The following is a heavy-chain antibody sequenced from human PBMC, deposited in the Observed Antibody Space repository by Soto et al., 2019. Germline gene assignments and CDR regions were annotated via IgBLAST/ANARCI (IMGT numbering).Heavy chain of an antibody. CDR3: AGGTKDDLRRFDY. J-gene: IGHJ4*02. V-gene: IGHV4-59*01. Sequence: PSETLSLTCTVSGGSISSYYWSWIRQPPGKGLEWIGYIYYSGSTNYNPSLKSRVTISVDTSKNQFSLKLSSVTAADTAVYYCAGGTKDDLRRFDYWGQGTLVTVSS. D-gene: IGHD1-1*01. CDR1: GGSISSYY. CDR2: IYYSGST.